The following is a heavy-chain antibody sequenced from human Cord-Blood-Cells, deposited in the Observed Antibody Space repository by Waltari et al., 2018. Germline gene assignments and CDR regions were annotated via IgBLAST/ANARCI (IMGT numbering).Heavy chain of an antibody. CDR2: IYYSGST. D-gene: IGHD1-26*01. J-gene: IGHJ4*02. CDR3: VRRARGSYHFDY. V-gene: IGHV4-59*01. Sequence: QVQLQESGPGLVKPSETLSLTCTVSGGSISSYYWSWIRQPPGKGLEWIGYIYYSGSTNYNPSLKSRVTISVDTSKNQFSLKLSSVTAADTAVYYCVRRARGSYHFDYWGQGTLVTVSS. CDR1: GGSISSYY.